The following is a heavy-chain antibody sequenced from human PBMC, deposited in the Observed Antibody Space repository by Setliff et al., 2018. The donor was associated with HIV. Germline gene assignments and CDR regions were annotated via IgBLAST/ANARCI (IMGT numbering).Heavy chain of an antibody. D-gene: IGHD3-10*01. CDR2: IYHSGIT. CDR1: GGSISSYY. Sequence: SETLSLTCAVSGGSISSYYWSWIRQSPEKGLEWIGYIYHSGITSYNPSLKSRVTMSMDMSKNLFSLNLSSVTAADPAVYYCARIAWKQGAVGSFCDYWGQGGLVTVSS. V-gene: IGHV4-59*01. CDR3: ARIAWKQGAVGSFCDY. J-gene: IGHJ4*02.